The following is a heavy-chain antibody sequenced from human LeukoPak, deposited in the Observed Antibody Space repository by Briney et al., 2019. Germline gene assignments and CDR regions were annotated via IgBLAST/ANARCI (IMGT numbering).Heavy chain of an antibody. Sequence: PGGSLRLSCAASGFAFSSTSMNWVRQAPVKGLEWVSSISSGSSYIFYADSVKGRFTISRDNAKNSLYLQMNSLRAEDTAVYYCAREFFDREGGTTVLDYWGQGTLVTVSS. D-gene: IGHD1-26*01. CDR3: AREFFDREGGTTVLDY. V-gene: IGHV3-21*01. CDR1: GFAFSSTS. CDR2: ISSGSSYI. J-gene: IGHJ4*02.